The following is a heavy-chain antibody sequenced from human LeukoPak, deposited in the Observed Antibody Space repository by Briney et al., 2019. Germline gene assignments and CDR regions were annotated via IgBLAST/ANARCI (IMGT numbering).Heavy chain of an antibody. CDR3: ARAPVATMADY. J-gene: IGHJ4*02. Sequence: PGGSLRLSCAASGFTFSDYYMSWIGQAPGKGLEWVSYISSSSSYTNYADSVKGRFTISRDNAKNSLYLQMNSLRAEDTAVYYCARAPVATMADYWGQGTLVTVSS. CDR1: GFTFSDYY. CDR2: ISSSSSYT. D-gene: IGHD5-12*01. V-gene: IGHV3-11*06.